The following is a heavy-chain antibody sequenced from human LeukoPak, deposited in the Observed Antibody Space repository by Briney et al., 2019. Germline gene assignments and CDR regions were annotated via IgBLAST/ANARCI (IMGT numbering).Heavy chain of an antibody. V-gene: IGHV3-23*01. Sequence: GGSLRLSCAAYGYTFYNYAVTWVRPAQRKGLEWVSSISHDGTRTHHADSVKGPFTISRSNSKNTVFLQMDSLRAEDTAVYFCAKYGSGQLWLLGWYFDFWGRGTLVSVSS. CDR3: AKYGSGQLWLLGWYFDF. D-gene: IGHD3-16*01. CDR2: ISHDGTRT. J-gene: IGHJ2*01. CDR1: GYTFYNYA.